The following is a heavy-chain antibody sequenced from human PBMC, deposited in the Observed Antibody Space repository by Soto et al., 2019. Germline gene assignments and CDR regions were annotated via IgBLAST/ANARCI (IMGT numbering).Heavy chain of an antibody. CDR1: GFTFSSYA. J-gene: IGHJ4*02. Sequence: PGGSLRLSCAASGFTFSSYAMSWVRQAPGKGLEWVSAISGSGGSTYYADSVKGRFTISRDNSKNTLYLQMNSLRAEDTAVYYCANAGXYDILTGYYRVGTRFDYWGQGTLVTVSS. D-gene: IGHD3-9*01. CDR3: ANAGXYDILTGYYRVGTRFDY. V-gene: IGHV3-23*01. CDR2: ISGSGGST.